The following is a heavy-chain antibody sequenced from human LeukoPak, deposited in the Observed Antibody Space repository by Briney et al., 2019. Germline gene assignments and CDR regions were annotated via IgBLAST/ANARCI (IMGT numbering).Heavy chain of an antibody. CDR1: GFTFHVYA. D-gene: IGHD3-16*02. J-gene: IGHJ4*02. Sequence: GGSLRLSCAASGFTFHVYAMYWVRQAPGKGLEWVSLISGNGHAISYADSVRGRFTISRDNTKNSLCLQMDSLTTEDTAVYYCARDDGASSLLDFWGQGTLVTVSS. V-gene: IGHV3-43*02. CDR3: ARDDGASSLLDF. CDR2: ISGNGHAI.